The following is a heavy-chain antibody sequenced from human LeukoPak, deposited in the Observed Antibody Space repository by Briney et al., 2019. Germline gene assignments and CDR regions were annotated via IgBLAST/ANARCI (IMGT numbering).Heavy chain of an antibody. CDR2: INPNSGGT. J-gene: IGHJ5*02. CDR1: GYTFTGYY. CDR3: ARGGYGYFGVNWCDP. V-gene: IGHV1-2*02. Sequence: GASVKVSCKASGYTFTGYYMHWVRQAPGQGLEWMGWINPNSGGTNYAQKFQGRVTITTNTSISTAYMELSSLTSEDTAVYFCARGGYGYFGVNWCDPWGQGTLVTVSS. D-gene: IGHD3-10*01.